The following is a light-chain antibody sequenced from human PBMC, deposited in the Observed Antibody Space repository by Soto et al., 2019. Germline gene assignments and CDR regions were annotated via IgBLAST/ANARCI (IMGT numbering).Light chain of an antibody. CDR3: QQYYSSPPT. V-gene: IGKV4-1*01. CDR1: QSVFSSSNYRNY. J-gene: IGKJ1*01. Sequence: DIVMTQSPDSLAVSLGERATFNCKSSQSVFSSSNYRNYLAWYQQKPRQSPKLLIYWASTRESGVPDRFSGSGSGTDLTLTISNLQAEDVAVYYYQQYYSSPPTFGQGTKVEIK. CDR2: WAS.